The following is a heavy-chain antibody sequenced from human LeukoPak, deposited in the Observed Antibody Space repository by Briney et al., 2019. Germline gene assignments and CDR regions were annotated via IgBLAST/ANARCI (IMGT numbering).Heavy chain of an antibody. D-gene: IGHD6-19*01. J-gene: IGHJ4*02. Sequence: GGSLRLSCVGSGFTFRSHAMSWVRQAPEKGLEFVSGIYENGGTTYYADSVKGRFSISRDNSKNTLYLQMNSLRAEDTAVYYCASLSGWYFLYYFDYWGQGTLVTVSS. CDR2: IYENGGTT. V-gene: IGHV3-23*01. CDR1: GFTFRSHA. CDR3: ASLSGWYFLYYFDY.